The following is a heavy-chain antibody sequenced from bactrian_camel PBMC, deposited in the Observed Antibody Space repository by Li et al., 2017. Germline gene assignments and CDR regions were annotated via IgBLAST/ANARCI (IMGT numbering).Heavy chain of an antibody. CDR2: ITPSGDRT. Sequence: HVQLVESGGGLVQPGGSLRLSCAASGFTFSELSMSWVRQAPGKGLEWVSIITPSGDRTYHIDSVKGRFSISRDNAKNTVYLQLNSLKTEDTAMYYCAKSGLGRDFDNWGQGTQVTVS. V-gene: IGHV3S1*01. CDR3: AKSGLGRDFDN. D-gene: IGHD5*01. J-gene: IGHJ4*01. CDR1: GFTFSELS.